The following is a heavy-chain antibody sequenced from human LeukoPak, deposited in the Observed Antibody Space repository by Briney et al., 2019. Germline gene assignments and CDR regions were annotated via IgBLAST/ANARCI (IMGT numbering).Heavy chain of an antibody. Sequence: GGSLRLSCSGSGFTFRNYVMHWVRQAPGKGLEYVSTISSYGGSTYYADLVKGRFTISRDNSKNTLYLQMSSLRAEDTHVYFCTTQNNAYFDCWGRGTLVTVSS. J-gene: IGHJ4*02. V-gene: IGHV3-64D*09. CDR3: TTQNNAYFDC. D-gene: IGHD1/OR15-1a*01. CDR2: ISSYGGST. CDR1: GFTFRNYV.